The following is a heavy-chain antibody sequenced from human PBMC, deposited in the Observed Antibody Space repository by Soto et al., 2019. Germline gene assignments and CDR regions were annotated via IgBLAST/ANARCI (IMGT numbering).Heavy chain of an antibody. CDR2: IYYSGST. CDR1: GGSISSSSYY. Sequence: SETLSLTCTVSGGSISSSSYYWGWIRQPPGKGLEWIGSIYYSGSTYYNPSLKSRVTISVDTSKNQFSLKLSSVTAADTAVYYCARAAEGSGSWYRDYYYYYGMDVWGQGTTVTVSS. J-gene: IGHJ6*02. CDR3: ARAAEGSGSWYRDYYYYYGMDV. V-gene: IGHV4-39*01. D-gene: IGHD6-13*01.